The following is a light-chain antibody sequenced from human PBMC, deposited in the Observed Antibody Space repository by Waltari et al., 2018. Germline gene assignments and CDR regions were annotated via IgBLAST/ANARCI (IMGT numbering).Light chain of an antibody. V-gene: IGKV3-20*01. Sequence: EIVLTQSPGPLSFSPGERPTLSCRASQSVGRYLAWYQQKPGQAPRLLIYDASTRVTGIPDRFSGSGSGTDFSLSISRLAPDDLAVYYCQHQVRLPVTFGQGTKVEIK. CDR1: QSVGRY. CDR3: QHQVRLPVT. CDR2: DAS. J-gene: IGKJ1*01.